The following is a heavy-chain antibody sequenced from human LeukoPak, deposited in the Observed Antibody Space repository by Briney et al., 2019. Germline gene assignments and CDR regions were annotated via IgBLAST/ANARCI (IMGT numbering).Heavy chain of an antibody. J-gene: IGHJ4*02. CDR2: ISGSGAST. V-gene: IGHV3-23*01. CDR1: GFSFSSYA. Sequence: GGSLRLSCAASGFSFSSYAMSWVRQAPGKGLEWVSGISGSGASTYHADSVKGRFTISRDNSKNTLYLQMNSLRAEDTALYYCAKGIVGAIDYWGQGTLVTVSS. CDR3: AKGIVGAIDY. D-gene: IGHD1-26*01.